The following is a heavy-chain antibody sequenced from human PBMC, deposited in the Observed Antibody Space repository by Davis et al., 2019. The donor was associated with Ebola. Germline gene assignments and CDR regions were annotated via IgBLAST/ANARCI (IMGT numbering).Heavy chain of an antibody. D-gene: IGHD1-26*01. Sequence: ASVKVSCKASGYTFTSYGISWVRQAPGQGLEWMGWINPNSGGTNYAQKFQGWVTMTRDTSISTAYMELSRLRSDDTAVYYCARGMSRWDRLQGFDPWGQGTLVTVSS. CDR1: GYTFTSYG. CDR3: ARGMSRWDRLQGFDP. CDR2: INPNSGGT. V-gene: IGHV1-2*04. J-gene: IGHJ5*02.